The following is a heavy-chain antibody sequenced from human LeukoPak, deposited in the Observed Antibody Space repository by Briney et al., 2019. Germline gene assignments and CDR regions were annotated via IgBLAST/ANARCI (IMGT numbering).Heavy chain of an antibody. V-gene: IGHV3-23*01. Sequence: PGGSLRLSCAASGFTFSSYAMGWVRQAPGKGLEWVSAISGSGGSTYYADSVKGRFTISRDNSKNTLYLQMNSLRAEDTAVYYCAKARTTDRYCSSTSCKRPYYYYGMDVWGQGTTVTVSS. J-gene: IGHJ6*02. CDR2: ISGSGGST. CDR1: GFTFSSYA. CDR3: AKARTTDRYCSSTSCKRPYYYYGMDV. D-gene: IGHD2-2*01.